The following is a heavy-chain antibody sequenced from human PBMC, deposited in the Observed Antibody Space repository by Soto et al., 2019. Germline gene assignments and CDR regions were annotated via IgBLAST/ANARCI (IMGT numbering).Heavy chain of an antibody. Sequence: GGSLILSFAASGFTFSSYAMSWVRQAPGKGLEWVSAISGSGGSTYYADSVKGRFTISRDNSKNTLYLQMNSLRAEDTAVYYCAKYRSSWYSVWFDPWGQGTLVTVSS. CDR1: GFTFSSYA. CDR2: ISGSGGST. CDR3: AKYRSSWYSVWFDP. D-gene: IGHD6-13*01. J-gene: IGHJ5*02. V-gene: IGHV3-23*01.